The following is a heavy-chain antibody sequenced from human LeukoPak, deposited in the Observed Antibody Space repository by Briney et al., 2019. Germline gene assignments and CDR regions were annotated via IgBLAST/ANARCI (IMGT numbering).Heavy chain of an antibody. CDR3: ARGDYYDSSGYS. CDR1: GFTSSSYA. V-gene: IGHV3-64*01. Sequence: GGSLRLSCAASGFTSSSYAMHWVRQAPGKGLEYVSAISSNGGSTYYANSVKGRFTISRDNSKNTLYLQMGSLRAEDMAVYYCARGDYYDSSGYSWGQGTLVTVSS. CDR2: ISSNGGST. D-gene: IGHD3-22*01. J-gene: IGHJ4*02.